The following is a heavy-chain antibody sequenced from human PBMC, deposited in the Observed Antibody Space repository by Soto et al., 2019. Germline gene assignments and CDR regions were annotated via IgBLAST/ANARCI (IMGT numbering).Heavy chain of an antibody. V-gene: IGHV1-3*01. D-gene: IGHD2-2*01. CDR1: GYTFTSYA. J-gene: IGHJ4*02. CDR2: INAGNGNT. CDR3: ARDPYNDIVIVPAAIVY. Sequence: ASVKVSCKASGYTFTSYAMHWVRQAPGQRLEWMGWINAGNGNTKYSQKSQGRVTITRDTSASTAYMELSSLRSEDTAVYYCARDPYNDIVIVPAAIVYWGQGTLVTVSS.